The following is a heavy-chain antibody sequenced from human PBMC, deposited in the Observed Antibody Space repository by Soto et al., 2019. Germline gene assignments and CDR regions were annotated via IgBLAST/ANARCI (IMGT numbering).Heavy chain of an antibody. D-gene: IGHD4-17*01. CDR2: IYYSGRT. CDR3: ATHGDYEYFQH. CDR1: GGSISSYY. V-gene: IGHV4-59*08. J-gene: IGHJ1*01. Sequence: SETLSLTCTVSGGSISSYYWSWIRQPPGKGLEWIGYIYYSGRTNYNPSLKSRVTISVDTSKNQFSLKLSSVTAADTAVYYCATHGDYEYFQHWGQGTLVTVSS.